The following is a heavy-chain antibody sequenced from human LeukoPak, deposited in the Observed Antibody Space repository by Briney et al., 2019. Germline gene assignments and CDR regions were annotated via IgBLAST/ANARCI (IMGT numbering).Heavy chain of an antibody. CDR2: IYYSGST. V-gene: IGHV4-59*01. CDR1: GGSINKDY. J-gene: IGHJ4*02. Sequence: SETLSLTCTVSGGSINKDYWSWIRQPPGKGLEWIGYIYYSGSTNYNPSLKSRVTISVDTSKNQFSLKLSSVTAADTAVYYCARVIAVAGTYPPPHFDYWGQGTLVTVSS. D-gene: IGHD6-19*01. CDR3: ARVIAVAGTYPPPHFDY.